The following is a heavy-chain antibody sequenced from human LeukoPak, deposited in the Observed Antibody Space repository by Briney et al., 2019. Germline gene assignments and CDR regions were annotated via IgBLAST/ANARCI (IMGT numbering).Heavy chain of an antibody. V-gene: IGHV4-39*01. Sequence: SETLSLTCTVSGGSISSSSYYWGWIRQPPGKGLEWIGSIYYSGSTYYNPSLKSRVTISVDTSKNQSSLKLSSVTAADTAVYYCARHLWFGELPDYWGQGTLVTVSS. CDR2: IYYSGST. CDR3: ARHLWFGELPDY. CDR1: GGSISSSSYY. J-gene: IGHJ4*02. D-gene: IGHD3-10*01.